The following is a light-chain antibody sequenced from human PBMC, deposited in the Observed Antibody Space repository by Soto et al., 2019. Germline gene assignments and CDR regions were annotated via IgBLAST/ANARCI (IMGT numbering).Light chain of an antibody. J-gene: IGKJ1*01. CDR1: ESVSNN. CDR2: GAS. V-gene: IGKV3-15*01. Sequence: EIVMTQSPATLSLSSGERATLSCRASESVSNNLAWYQQKAGQAPRLLIYGASTRATSIPARFSGSGSGTEFTLTISSLQSEDFAVYYCQQYSIWRTFGQGTKVDIK. CDR3: QQYSIWRT.